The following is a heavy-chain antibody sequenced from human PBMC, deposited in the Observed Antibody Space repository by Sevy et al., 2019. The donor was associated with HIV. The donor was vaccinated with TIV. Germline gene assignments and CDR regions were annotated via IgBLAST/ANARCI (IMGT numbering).Heavy chain of an antibody. CDR3: FETCTESDY. D-gene: IGHD3-9*01. CDR1: GFIFSNSW. V-gene: IGHV3-15*01. CDR2: IKRKVDGGTT. Sequence: GGSLRLSCAASGFIFSNSWMTWVRQAPGKGLEWVGHIKRKVDGGTTDNAAPVKCRFFISRDDSKSTLYLQMNNLKTEDTGVYYCFETCTESDYWGQGTLVTVSS. J-gene: IGHJ4*02.